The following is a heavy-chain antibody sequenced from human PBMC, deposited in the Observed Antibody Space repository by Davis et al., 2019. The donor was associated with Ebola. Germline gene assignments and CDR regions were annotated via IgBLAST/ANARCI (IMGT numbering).Heavy chain of an antibody. CDR3: ARSGLWSGYYHYYGMDV. CDR1: GYMFTSYG. V-gene: IGHV1-18*01. D-gene: IGHD3-3*01. CDR2: ISAYNGNT. J-gene: IGHJ6*02. Sequence: AASVKVSCKASGYMFTSYGISWVRQAPGQGLEWMGWISAYNGNTNYAQKFQGRVTMTTDTSTSTASVELRSLRSDDTAVYYCARSGLWSGYYHYYGMDVWGQGTTVTVS.